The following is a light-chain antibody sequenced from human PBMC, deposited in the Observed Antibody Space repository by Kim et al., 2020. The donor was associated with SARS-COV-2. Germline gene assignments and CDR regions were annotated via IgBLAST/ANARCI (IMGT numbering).Light chain of an antibody. J-gene: IGKJ5*01. CDR2: GAS. V-gene: IGKV1-17*01. Sequence: SVGDGGSSACRASQEIRNDLGWYQQNPGRAPKRLIYGASSLQSGVPSRFSGSGSGTEFTLTISSLQPEDFATYFCLQHNTYPITFGQGTRLEIK. CDR3: LQHNTYPIT. CDR1: QEIRND.